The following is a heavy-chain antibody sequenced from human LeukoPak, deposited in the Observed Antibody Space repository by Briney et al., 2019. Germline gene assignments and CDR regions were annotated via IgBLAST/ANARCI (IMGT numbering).Heavy chain of an antibody. J-gene: IGHJ3*02. CDR1: GYTLTELS. V-gene: IGHV1-24*01. D-gene: IGHD3-3*01. Sequence: ASVKVSCKVSGYTLTELSMHWVRQAPGKGLGWIGGFDPEDGETIYAQKFQGRVTMTEDTSTDTAYMELSSLRSEDTAVYYCATIWSGHAFDIWGQGTMVTVSS. CDR3: ATIWSGHAFDI. CDR2: FDPEDGET.